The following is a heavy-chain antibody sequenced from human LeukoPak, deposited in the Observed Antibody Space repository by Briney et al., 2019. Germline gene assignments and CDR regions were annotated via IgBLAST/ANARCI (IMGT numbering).Heavy chain of an antibody. CDR3: ASPPKISSGYQAFHYYYGMDV. J-gene: IGHJ6*02. Sequence: PGLSEGLLQGFWRHLQQLCYQLGATGPGQGLEWMGGIIPIFGTANYAQKFQGRVTITADESTSTAYMELSSPRSEDTAVYYCASPPKISSGYQAFHYYYGMDVWGQGTTVTVSS. CDR1: RHLQQLC. V-gene: IGHV1-69*13. D-gene: IGHD3-22*01. CDR2: IIPIFGTA.